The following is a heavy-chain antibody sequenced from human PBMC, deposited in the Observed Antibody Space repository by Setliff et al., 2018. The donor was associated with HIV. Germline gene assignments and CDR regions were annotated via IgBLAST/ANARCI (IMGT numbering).Heavy chain of an antibody. CDR3: ARDDPIRKEVASGLDY. CDR1: GYTFTDYF. J-gene: IGHJ4*02. V-gene: IGHV1-18*04. Sequence: ASVKVSCKTSGYTFTDYFIHWVRQAPGQGLEWMGWISGYNGKTNYAQNFQGRVTMTTDTSTSTAYMEVRSLRYDDTAVYYCARDDPIRKEVASGLDYWGQGTLVTVSS. CDR2: ISGYNGKT. D-gene: IGHD3-10*01.